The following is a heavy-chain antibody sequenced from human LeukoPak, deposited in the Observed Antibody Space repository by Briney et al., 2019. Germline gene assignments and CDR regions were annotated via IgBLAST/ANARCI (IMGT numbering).Heavy chain of an antibody. CDR1: GFTFSSYE. Sequence: PGGSLRLSCAASGFTFSSYEMNWVRQAPGKGLEWVSYISSSGSTIYYADSVKGRFTISRDNAKNSLYLQMNSLRAEDTAYYYCALVSSSWYTHGYWGQGTLVTVSS. J-gene: IGHJ4*02. CDR2: ISSSGSTI. V-gene: IGHV3-48*03. CDR3: ALVSSSWYTHGY. D-gene: IGHD6-13*01.